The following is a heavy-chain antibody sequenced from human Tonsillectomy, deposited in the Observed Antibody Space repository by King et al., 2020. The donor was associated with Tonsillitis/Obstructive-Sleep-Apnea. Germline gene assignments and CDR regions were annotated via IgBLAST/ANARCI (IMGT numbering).Heavy chain of an antibody. V-gene: IGHV3-7*01. D-gene: IGHD3-22*01. J-gene: IGHJ3*02. CDR1: GFTFSSYW. Sequence: VQLVESGGGLVQPGKSLRLSCAASGFTFSSYWMTWVRQAPGKGLEWVANINQDGTEKYYVDSVKGRFIIPRDNAKNSLYLQMNSLRAEDTAMYYCARDMVTTIVLVPFDIWGQGTMVAVSS. CDR3: ARDMVTTIVLVPFDI. CDR2: INQDGTEK.